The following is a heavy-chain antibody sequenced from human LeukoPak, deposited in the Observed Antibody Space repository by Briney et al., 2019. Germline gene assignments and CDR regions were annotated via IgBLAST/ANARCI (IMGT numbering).Heavy chain of an antibody. J-gene: IGHJ6*03. D-gene: IGHD2-2*01. V-gene: IGHV5-51*01. Sequence: GESLKISCKGSGYSFTSYWIGWVRQMPGKGLEWMGIIYPGDSDTRYSPSFQGQVTISADKSISTAYLQWSSLKASDTAMYYCARHLRYCSSTSCPHYYYYMDVWGKGTTVTVSS. CDR3: ARHLRYCSSTSCPHYYYYMDV. CDR1: GYSFTSYW. CDR2: IYPGDSDT.